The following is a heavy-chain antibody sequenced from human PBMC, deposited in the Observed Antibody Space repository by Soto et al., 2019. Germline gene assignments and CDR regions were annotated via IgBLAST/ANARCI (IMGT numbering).Heavy chain of an antibody. J-gene: IGHJ5*02. CDR2: IYNSGST. Sequence: QVQLQESGPGLVKPSQTLSHTCTVAVFSISSGGYYWSWIRQHPGQGMEWIGYIYNSGSTYYNPSLQSRVTISADTAKTQFSLKVVSVTAADKAVYYCARDPAPWGQGTLVTVSS. V-gene: IGHV4-31*03. CDR1: VFSISSGGYY. CDR3: ARDPAP.